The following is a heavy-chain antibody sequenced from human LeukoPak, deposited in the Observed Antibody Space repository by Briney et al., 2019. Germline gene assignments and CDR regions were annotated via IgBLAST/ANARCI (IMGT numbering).Heavy chain of an antibody. D-gene: IGHD6-6*01. CDR2: IYSGGST. V-gene: IGHV3-66*01. J-gene: IGHJ3*02. Sequence: GGSLRLSCAASGFTVSSNYMSWVRQAPGKGLEWVSVIYSGGSTYYADSVKGRFTISRDNSKNTLYLQMNSLRAEDTAVYYCASATTGYSSSPYDAFDIWGQGTMVTVSS. CDR3: ASATTGYSSSPYDAFDI. CDR1: GFTVSSNY.